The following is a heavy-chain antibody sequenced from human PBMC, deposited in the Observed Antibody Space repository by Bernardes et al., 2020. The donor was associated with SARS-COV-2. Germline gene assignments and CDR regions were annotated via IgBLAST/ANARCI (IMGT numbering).Heavy chain of an antibody. CDR3: TTGAYYDSSGDA. CDR2: IKTKKDGGTA. D-gene: IGHD3-22*01. V-gene: IGHV3-15*01. CDR1: GFIFSNAW. Sequence: GGSLRLSRVASGFIFSNAWMSWVRQIPGKGLEWVGRIKTKKDGGTADFTAPVEGRFSISRDDSKNTLFLQMNSLKIEDTGVYYCTTGAYYDSSGDAWGQGTLVTVSS. J-gene: IGHJ4*02.